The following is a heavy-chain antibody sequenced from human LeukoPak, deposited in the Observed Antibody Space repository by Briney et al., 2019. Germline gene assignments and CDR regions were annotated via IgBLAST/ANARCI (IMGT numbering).Heavy chain of an antibody. Sequence: ASVKVSCKASGYTFTSYYMHWVRQAPGQGLEWMGIINPSGGSTSYAQKFQGRVTMTRDTSTSTVYVELSSLRSEDTAVYYCARAIYYYGSGIHWFDPWGQGTLVTVSS. CDR3: ARAIYYYGSGIHWFDP. D-gene: IGHD3-10*01. CDR1: GYTFTSYY. J-gene: IGHJ5*02. CDR2: INPSGGST. V-gene: IGHV1-46*01.